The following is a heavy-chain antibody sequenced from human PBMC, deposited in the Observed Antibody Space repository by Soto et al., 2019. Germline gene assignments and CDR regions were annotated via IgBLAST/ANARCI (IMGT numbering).Heavy chain of an antibody. J-gene: IGHJ4*02. CDR2: IYYSGST. V-gene: IGHV4-39*01. CDR3: ARHGSGSLTKYYFDY. CDR1: GGSIRSSSYY. D-gene: IGHD3-10*01. Sequence: SETLSLTCTVSGGSIRSSSYYWGWVRRPPGKGLEWIGSIYYSGSTYYNPSLKSRVTISVDTSKNQFSLKLSSVTAADTAVYYCARHGSGSLTKYYFDYWGQGTLVT.